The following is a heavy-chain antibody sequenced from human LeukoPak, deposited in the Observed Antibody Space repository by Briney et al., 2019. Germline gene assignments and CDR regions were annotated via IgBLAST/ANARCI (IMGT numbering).Heavy chain of an antibody. D-gene: IGHD3-10*01. J-gene: IGHJ4*02. CDR1: GGSFSGYY. V-gene: IGHV3-23*01. Sequence: CAVYGGSFSGYYWSWVRQAPGKGLEWVSAINGSGGSTYYADSVKGRFTISRDNSKNTLYLQMNSLRAEDTAVYYCASSRGSGSYDPLDYWGQGTLVTVSS. CDR2: INGSGGST. CDR3: ASSRGSGSYDPLDY.